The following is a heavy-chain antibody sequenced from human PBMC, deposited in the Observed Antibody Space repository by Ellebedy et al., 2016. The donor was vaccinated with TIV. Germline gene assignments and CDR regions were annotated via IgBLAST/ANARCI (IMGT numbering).Heavy chain of an antibody. CDR3: ARGRPALYYDFWSGYTTDYYYYMDV. V-gene: IGHV4-34*01. CDR2: INHSGST. J-gene: IGHJ6*03. CDR1: GGSFSGYY. Sequence: SETLSLTXAVYGGSFSGYYWSWIRQPPGKGLEWIGEINHSGSTNYNPSLKSRVTISVDTSKNQFSLKLSSVTAADTAVYYCARGRPALYYDFWSGYTTDYYYYMDVWGKGTTVTVSS. D-gene: IGHD3-3*01.